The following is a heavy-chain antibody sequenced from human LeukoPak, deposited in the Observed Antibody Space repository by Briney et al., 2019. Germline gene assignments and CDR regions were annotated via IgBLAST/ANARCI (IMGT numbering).Heavy chain of an antibody. Sequence: SQTLSCAASGFTLRSYAIHLGRQAPSKRQKWVAVISYDGSNKYYADSVKGRFTISRDNSKNMLYLQMNSLRAEDTAVYYCARDLNYYDSSGYYYWGQGTLVTVSS. CDR1: GFTLRSYA. CDR3: ARDLNYYDSSGYYY. V-gene: IGHV3-30-3*01. CDR2: ISYDGSNK. J-gene: IGHJ4*02. D-gene: IGHD3-22*01.